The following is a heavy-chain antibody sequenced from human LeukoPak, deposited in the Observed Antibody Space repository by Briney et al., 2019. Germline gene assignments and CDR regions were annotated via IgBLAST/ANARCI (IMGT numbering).Heavy chain of an antibody. CDR2: IYYSGST. Sequence: KPSEPLSLTCTFSGGSISSSSYYWGWIRQPPGKGLEWIGSIYYSGSTYYNPSLKSRVTISVDTSKNQFSLKLSSVTAADTAVYYCASVSSGIVVDYWGQGTLVTVSS. CDR1: GGSISSSSYY. J-gene: IGHJ4*02. CDR3: ASVSSGIVVDY. D-gene: IGHD6-19*01. V-gene: IGHV4-39*01.